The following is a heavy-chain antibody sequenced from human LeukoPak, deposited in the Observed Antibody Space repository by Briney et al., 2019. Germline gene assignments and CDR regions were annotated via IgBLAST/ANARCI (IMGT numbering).Heavy chain of an antibody. V-gene: IGHV3-53*01. J-gene: IGHJ5*02. D-gene: IGHD3-22*01. CDR2: IYSGGST. Sequence: PGGSLRLSCAASGFTVSSNYMSWVRQAPGKGLEWVSVIYSGGSTYYADSVKGRFTISRDNSKNTLYLQMNSLRAGDTAVYYCARGMTLLLREVQLWFDPWGQGTLVTVSS. CDR1: GFTVSSNY. CDR3: ARGMTLLLREVQLWFDP.